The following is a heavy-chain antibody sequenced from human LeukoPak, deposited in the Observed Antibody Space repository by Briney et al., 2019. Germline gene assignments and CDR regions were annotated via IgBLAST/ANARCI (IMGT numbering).Heavy chain of an antibody. CDR2: IRSTAP. CDR3: VKDAPRWTDGLGKGQ. Sequence: GGSLRLSCAGSGFMFSDYGMSWVRQAPGKGLEWVSAIRSTAPYLADSVKGRFTIYRDNSKSTVYMQMNSLTADDTAIYYCVKDAPRWTDGLGKGQWGQGARVIVAS. J-gene: IGHJ4*02. V-gene: IGHV3-23*01. D-gene: IGHD3/OR15-3a*01. CDR1: GFMFSDYG.